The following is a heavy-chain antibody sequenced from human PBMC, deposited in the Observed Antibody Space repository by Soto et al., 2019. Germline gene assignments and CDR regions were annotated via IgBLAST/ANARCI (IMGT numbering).Heavy chain of an antibody. V-gene: IGHV4-34*01. D-gene: IGHD2-2*01. CDR3: ARSLYCSSTSCYFRYFDL. CDR2: INHSGST. J-gene: IGHJ2*01. CDR1: GGSFSGYY. Sequence: QVQLQQWGAGLLKPSETLSLTCAVYGGSFSGYYWSWIRQPPGKGLEWIGEINHSGSTNYNPSLKSRVTISVDTSKNQFSLKLSSVTAADTAVYYCARSLYCSSTSCYFRYFDLWGRGTLVTVSS.